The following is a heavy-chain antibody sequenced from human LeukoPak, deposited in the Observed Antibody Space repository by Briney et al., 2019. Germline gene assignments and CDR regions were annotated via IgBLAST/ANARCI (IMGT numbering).Heavy chain of an antibody. CDR2: ISWNSGSI. Sequence: TGGSLRLSCAASGFTFDDYAMHWVRQAPGKGLEWVSGISWNSGSIGYADSVKGRFTISRDNAKNSLYLQMNSLRAEDMALYYCAKGTHYDFWSGYNNYWGQGTLVTVSS. D-gene: IGHD3-3*01. V-gene: IGHV3-9*03. CDR1: GFTFDDYA. J-gene: IGHJ4*02. CDR3: AKGTHYDFWSGYNNY.